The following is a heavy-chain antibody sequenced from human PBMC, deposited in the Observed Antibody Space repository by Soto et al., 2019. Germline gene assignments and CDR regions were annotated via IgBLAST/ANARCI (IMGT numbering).Heavy chain of an antibody. D-gene: IGHD3-16*01. CDR1: GFTFSSYA. V-gene: IGHV3-30-3*01. CDR2: ISYDGSNK. CDR3: ARDLGGAIDY. Sequence: QVQLVESGGGVVQPGRSLRLSCAASGFTFSSYAMHWVRQAPGKGLEWVAVISYDGSNKYYADSVKGRFTISRDNSKNPLYLLRNCLRAEDTAVYYCARDLGGAIDYWDQGTLVTVSS. J-gene: IGHJ4*02.